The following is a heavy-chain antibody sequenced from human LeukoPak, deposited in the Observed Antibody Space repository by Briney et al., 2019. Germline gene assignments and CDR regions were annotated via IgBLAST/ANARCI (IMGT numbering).Heavy chain of an antibody. J-gene: IGHJ5*02. D-gene: IGHD6-19*01. CDR3: ARDDPLDKISSGWGP. Sequence: ASVKVSCKASGYTFTTYDINWVRQATGQGLEWMGWVNPDSGNTGYAQKFQGRVTMTRDTSTNTVYMELSSLRSEDTAVYYCARDDPLDKISSGWGPWGQGTLVTVSS. CDR2: VNPDSGNT. V-gene: IGHV1-8*01. CDR1: GYTFTTYD.